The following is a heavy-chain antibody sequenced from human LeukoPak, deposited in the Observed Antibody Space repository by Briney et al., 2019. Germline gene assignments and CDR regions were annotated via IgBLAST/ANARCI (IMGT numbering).Heavy chain of an antibody. CDR1: GFTFSSYG. CDR3: AKIGPNGDDY. CDR2: ISYDGSNK. V-gene: IGHV3-30*18. J-gene: IGHJ4*02. Sequence: PGRSLRLSCAASGFTFSSYGMHWVRQAPGKGLEWVAVISYDGSNKYYADSVRGRFTISRDNSKNTLYLQMNSLRAEDTAVYYCAKIGPNGDDYWGQGTLVTVSS. D-gene: IGHD4-17*01.